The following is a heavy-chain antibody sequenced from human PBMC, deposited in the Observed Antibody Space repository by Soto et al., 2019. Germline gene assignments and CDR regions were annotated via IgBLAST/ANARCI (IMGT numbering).Heavy chain of an antibody. D-gene: IGHD4-17*01. CDR3: ARDYGDYDSDLNWFDP. CDR2: TYYRSKWYN. V-gene: IGHV6-1*01. CDR1: GDSVSSNSAA. Sequence: KQSQTLSLTCAISGDSVSSNSAAWNWIRQSPSRGLEWLGRTYYRSKWYNDYAVSVKSRITIKPDTSKNQFSLQLNSVTPEDTAVYYCARDYGDYDSDLNWFDPWGQGTLVTVSS. J-gene: IGHJ5*02.